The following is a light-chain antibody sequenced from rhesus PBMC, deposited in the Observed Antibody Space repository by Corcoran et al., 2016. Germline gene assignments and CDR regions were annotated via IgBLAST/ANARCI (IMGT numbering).Light chain of an antibody. V-gene: IGKV1-43*01. CDR3: QHHNSYPWT. J-gene: IGKJ1*01. CDR2: SAS. Sequence: DIQMTQSPSSLSASAGDRVTITCRASQGISTYLNWYQQKPGKAPKRLIYSASNLESGVPSRFSGSGSGTDCTLTISILQPKDFATYYLQHHNSYPWTFGQGTKVEIK. CDR1: QGISTY.